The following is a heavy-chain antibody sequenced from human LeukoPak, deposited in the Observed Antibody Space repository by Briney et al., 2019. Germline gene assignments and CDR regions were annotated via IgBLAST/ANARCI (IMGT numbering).Heavy chain of an antibody. CDR1: GYSISSGYY. D-gene: IGHD4-23*01. Sequence: PSETLSLTCAVSGYSISSGYYWGWIRQPPGKGLEWIGSIYHSRSTYYNPSLKSRVTISVDTSKNQFSLKLSSVTAADTGVYYCARSAGGNAGALDYWGQGTLVTVS. J-gene: IGHJ4*02. CDR3: ARSAGGNAGALDY. CDR2: IYHSRST. V-gene: IGHV4-38-2*01.